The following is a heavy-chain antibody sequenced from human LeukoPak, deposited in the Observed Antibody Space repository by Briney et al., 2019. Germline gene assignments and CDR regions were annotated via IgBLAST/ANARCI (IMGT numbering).Heavy chain of an antibody. CDR1: GFGFSSGT. V-gene: IGHV3-21*06. Sequence: GGSLRLSCAASGFGFSSGTMNWVRQAPGKALEWVSSLSGSGRLVWYAASVKGRFTISKDNAANSLFLQMNSLRVEDTAVYYCARDLQTGLAFDAWGQGTVVAVSS. D-gene: IGHD7-27*01. J-gene: IGHJ3*01. CDR2: LSGSGRLV. CDR3: ARDLQTGLAFDA.